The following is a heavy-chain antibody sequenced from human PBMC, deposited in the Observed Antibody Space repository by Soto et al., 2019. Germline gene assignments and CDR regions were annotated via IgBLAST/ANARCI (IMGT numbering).Heavy chain of an antibody. J-gene: IGHJ6*02. D-gene: IGHD6-19*01. Sequence: GGSLRLSCAAFGFNFSDYGMRRVLQAPGKGLEWVAVIWYDGSNKYYADSVKGRFTISRDNSKNTLYLQMNSLRAEDTAVYYCARVLAVAPQPYYYYGMDVWGQGTTVTV. CDR1: GFNFSDYG. V-gene: IGHV3-33*08. CDR3: ARVLAVAPQPYYYYGMDV. CDR2: IWYDGSNK.